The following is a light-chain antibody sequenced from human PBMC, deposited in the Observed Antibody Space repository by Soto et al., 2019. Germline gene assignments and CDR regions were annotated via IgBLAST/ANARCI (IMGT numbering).Light chain of an antibody. J-gene: IGKJ1*01. CDR1: QGIGDT. V-gene: IGKV3-11*01. CDR3: QQCYNWPQWT. Sequence: EIVMTQSPATLSVSPGEGATLSCRASQGIGDTLAWYQQKPGQTPRLLIYDTSIRATGIPARFSGSGSGTDFTLTISSLEPEDFAVYYCQQCYNWPQWTFGQGTKVDIK. CDR2: DTS.